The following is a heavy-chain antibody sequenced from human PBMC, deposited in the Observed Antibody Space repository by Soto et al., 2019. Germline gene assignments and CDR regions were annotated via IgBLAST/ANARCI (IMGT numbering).Heavy chain of an antibody. Sequence: SVKVSCKASGWTFSSYAISWVRQAPGQGLEWMGGIIPIFGTANYAQKFQGRVTITADKSTSTAYMELSSLRSEDTAVYYCARGGAAHVVSAWRIEGILTELPQEYYYGLDVGGQGTTFTV. D-gene: IGHD6-6*01. CDR3: ARGGAAHVVSAWRIEGILTELPQEYYYGLDV. CDR2: IIPIFGTA. CDR1: GWTFSSYA. V-gene: IGHV1-69*06. J-gene: IGHJ6*02.